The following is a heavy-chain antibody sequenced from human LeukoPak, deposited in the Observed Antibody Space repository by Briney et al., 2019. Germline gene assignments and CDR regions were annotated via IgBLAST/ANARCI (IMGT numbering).Heavy chain of an antibody. CDR1: GFTFSSYG. Sequence: GGSLRLSCAASGFTFSSYGMHWVRQAPGKGLEWVAVIWYDGSNKYYADSVKGRFTNSRDNSKNTLYLQMNSLRAEDTAVYYCARVRGCSGGSCYYLDYWGQGTLVTVSS. V-gene: IGHV3-33*01. CDR3: ARVRGCSGGSCYYLDY. CDR2: IWYDGSNK. J-gene: IGHJ4*02. D-gene: IGHD2-15*01.